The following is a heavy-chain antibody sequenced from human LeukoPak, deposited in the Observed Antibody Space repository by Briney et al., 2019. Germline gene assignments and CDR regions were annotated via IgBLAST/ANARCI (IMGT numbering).Heavy chain of an antibody. Sequence: PSETLSLTCTVSGGSISSYYWSWIRQPPGKGLEWIGYIYYSGSTNYNPSLKSRVTISVDTSKNQFSLKLSSVTAADTAVYYCARRPNYYYGRDVWGKGTTVTVSS. J-gene: IGHJ6*04. V-gene: IGHV4-59*08. CDR3: ARRPNYYYGRDV. CDR1: GGSISSYY. CDR2: IYYSGST.